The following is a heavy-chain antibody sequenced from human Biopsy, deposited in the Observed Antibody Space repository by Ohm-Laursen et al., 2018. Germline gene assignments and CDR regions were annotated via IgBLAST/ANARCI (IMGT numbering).Heavy chain of an antibody. CDR2: IFYSGST. Sequence: SETLSLTCHVSGGSISSYYWSWIRQSPGKGLKWIGFIFYSGSTYYNPSLKSRTTISVDSSKNQFSLRLRSVTAADTAVYYCARGGNGYNYVTPGTWFDPWGRGTPVTVSS. V-gene: IGHV4-59*01. CDR3: ARGGNGYNYVTPGTWFDP. CDR1: GGSISSYY. J-gene: IGHJ5*02. D-gene: IGHD5-24*01.